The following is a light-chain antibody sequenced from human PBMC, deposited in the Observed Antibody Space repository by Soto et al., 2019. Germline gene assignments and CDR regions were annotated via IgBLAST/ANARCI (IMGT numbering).Light chain of an antibody. CDR3: QHYNSYSEA. CDR2: WAS. J-gene: IGKJ1*01. Sequence: DIVMTQSPDSLSVSLGERATINCKSSQTVFHSSYNKDFLAWYQQKPGQPPKLLFYWASTRESGVPARFSGGGSGTDFSLTISSLQPDDFATYYCQHYNSYSEAFGQGTKVELK. CDR1: QTVFHSSYNKDF. V-gene: IGKV4-1*01.